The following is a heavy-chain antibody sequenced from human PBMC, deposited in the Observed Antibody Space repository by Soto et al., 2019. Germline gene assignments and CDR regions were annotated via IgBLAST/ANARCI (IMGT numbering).Heavy chain of an antibody. V-gene: IGHV3-33*01. CDR3: ARDGQNQSPYDMDV. CDR2: IWYDGSNK. CDR1: GFTFSNNA. Sequence: QVQLGESGGGVVQPGTSLRLSCATSGFTFSNNAMHCVRQAPGKGLEWVAQIWYDGSNKYYADSVKGRFTISRDNSKNTVYLQMNSLRAEDMAVYYCARDGQNQSPYDMDVWGQGTTVTVSS. J-gene: IGHJ6*02.